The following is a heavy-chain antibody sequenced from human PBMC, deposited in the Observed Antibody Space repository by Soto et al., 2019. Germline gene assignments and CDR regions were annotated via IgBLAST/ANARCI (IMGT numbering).Heavy chain of an antibody. V-gene: IGHV1-18*04. CDR1: GYTFTSYG. Sequence: WASVKVSCKASGYTFTSYGISWVRQAPGQGLEWMGWISAYNGNTNYAQKLQGRVTMTTDTSTSTAYMELRSLRSDDTAVYYCARVLGYCIRTSCRSGWFDPWGQGTLVTVSS. CDR2: ISAYNGNT. CDR3: ARVLGYCIRTSCRSGWFDP. J-gene: IGHJ5*02. D-gene: IGHD2-2*01.